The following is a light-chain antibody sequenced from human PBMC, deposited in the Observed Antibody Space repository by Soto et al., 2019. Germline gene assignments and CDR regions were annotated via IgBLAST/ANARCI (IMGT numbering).Light chain of an antibody. J-gene: IGKJ2*01. Sequence: DIQMTQSPSSLSASVGDRVTITCRASQGIRDDLSWYQQRPGKAPKRLIYAASSLQSGVPSRFSGSRSGTEFTLTISSLQPEDSAAYYCLQHNSYPYTFGQGTKLEIK. CDR2: AAS. CDR3: LQHNSYPYT. CDR1: QGIRDD. V-gene: IGKV1-17*01.